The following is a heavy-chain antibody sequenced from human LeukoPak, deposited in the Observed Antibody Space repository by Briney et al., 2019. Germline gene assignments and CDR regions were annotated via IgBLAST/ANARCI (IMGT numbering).Heavy chain of an antibody. CDR1: GYTFTSYA. CDR2: ISAYNGNT. CDR3: AREIMVRGVFGLDAFDI. D-gene: IGHD3-10*01. V-gene: IGHV1-18*01. Sequence: ASVKVSCKASGYTFTSYAMHWVRQAPGQRLEWMGWISAYNGNTNYAQKLQGRVTMTTDTSTSTAYMELRSLRSDDTAVYYCAREIMVRGVFGLDAFDIWGQGTMVTVSS. J-gene: IGHJ3*02.